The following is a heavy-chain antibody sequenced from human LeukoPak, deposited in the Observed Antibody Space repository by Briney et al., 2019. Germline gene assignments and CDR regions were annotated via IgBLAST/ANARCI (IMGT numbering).Heavy chain of an antibody. Sequence: PSETLSLTCSVSGFSISGGYYWGWIRPPPGKGLEWLGSIYHSGNTDYNPSLKSRVTISVDTAKNKFFLRLGSVTAADTAVYYCARIVQITGTIPHWGQGTLVTVSS. CDR2: IYHSGNT. D-gene: IGHD1-1*01. J-gene: IGHJ4*02. V-gene: IGHV4-38-2*02. CDR1: GFSISGGYY. CDR3: ARIVQITGTIPH.